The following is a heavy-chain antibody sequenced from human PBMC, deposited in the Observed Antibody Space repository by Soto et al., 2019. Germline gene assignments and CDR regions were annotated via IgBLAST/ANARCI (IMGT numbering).Heavy chain of an antibody. CDR3: ARGWGGYFDL. CDR2: IYYSGST. J-gene: IGHJ2*01. V-gene: IGHV4-59*11. Sequence: LETLSLTCTVSGGSISSHYWSWFRQPPGKGLEWIGYIYYSGSTNYNPSLKSRVTISVDTSKNQFSLKLSSVTAADTAVYYCARGWGGYFDLWGLGTLVTVSS. D-gene: IGHD1-26*01. CDR1: GGSISSHY.